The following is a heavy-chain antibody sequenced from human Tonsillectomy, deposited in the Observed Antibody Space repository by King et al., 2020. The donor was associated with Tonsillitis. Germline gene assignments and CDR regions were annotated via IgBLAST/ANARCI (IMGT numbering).Heavy chain of an antibody. CDR3: AKDSCGSYYGFNWFDP. J-gene: IGHJ5*02. Sequence: LQLVQSGGGVVQPGGSLRLSCAASGFTFSSYGMHWVRQAPGKGLEWVAFIRYDGSNKYYADSVKGRFTISRDNSKNTLYLQMNSLRAEDTAVYYCAKDSCGSYYGFNWFDPWGQGTLVTVSS. CDR2: IRYDGSNK. V-gene: IGHV3-30*02. CDR1: GFTFSSYG. D-gene: IGHD1-26*01.